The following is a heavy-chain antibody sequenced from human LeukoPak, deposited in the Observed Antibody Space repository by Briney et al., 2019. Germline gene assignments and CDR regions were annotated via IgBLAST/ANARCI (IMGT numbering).Heavy chain of an antibody. D-gene: IGHD4-11*01. CDR3: ARLRGNYFPDY. J-gene: IGHJ4*02. Sequence: PSETLSLTCTVSGGSISGYYWSWIRQPPGKGLEWIGYIYYSGSTNYNPSLKSRITISVDTSKNQFSLRLSSVTAVDTAVYYCARLRGNYFPDYWGQGTLVTVSS. CDR2: IYYSGST. CDR1: GGSISGYY. V-gene: IGHV4-59*01.